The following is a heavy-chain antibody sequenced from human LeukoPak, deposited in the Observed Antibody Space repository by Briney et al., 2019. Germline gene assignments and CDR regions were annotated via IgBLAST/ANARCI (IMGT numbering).Heavy chain of an antibody. D-gene: IGHD3-3*01. V-gene: IGHV3-48*01. CDR2: ITGSSSTI. CDR3: ARLRYHDFWSGYWKYYYYMDV. Sequence: GGSLRLSCVASRFTFSMYWMNWVRQAPGKGLEWVSYITGSSSTIYYADSVKGRFTISRDNAENSLYLQMNSLRAEDTAVYYCARLRYHDFWSGYWKYYYYMDVWGKGTTVTVSS. CDR1: RFTFSMYW. J-gene: IGHJ6*03.